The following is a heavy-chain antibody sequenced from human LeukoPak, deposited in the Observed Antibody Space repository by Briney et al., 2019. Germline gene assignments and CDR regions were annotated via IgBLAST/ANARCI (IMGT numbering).Heavy chain of an antibody. D-gene: IGHD6-19*01. Sequence: GASVRVSSKASGYTFTGYYMHWVRQAPGQGLEWMGWINPNSGGTNYAQKFQGRVTMTRDTSISTAYMELSRLRSDETAVYYCARDRWAVAGTYDYWGQGTRVSVSS. V-gene: IGHV1-2*02. CDR1: GYTFTGYY. CDR3: ARDRWAVAGTYDY. CDR2: INPNSGGT. J-gene: IGHJ4*02.